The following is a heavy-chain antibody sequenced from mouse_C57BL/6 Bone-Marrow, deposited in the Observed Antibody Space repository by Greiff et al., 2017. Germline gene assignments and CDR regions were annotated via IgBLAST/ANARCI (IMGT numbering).Heavy chain of an antibody. D-gene: IGHD1-1*01. CDR1: GFTFSSYA. Sequence: VMLVESGGGLVKPGGSLKLSCAASGFTFSSYAMSWVRQTPEKRLEWVATISDGGSYTYYPDNVKGRFTISRDNAKNNLYLQMSHLKSEDTAMYYCARDYYGSWFAYWGQGTLVTVSA. CDR3: ARDYYGSWFAY. J-gene: IGHJ3*01. CDR2: ISDGGSYT. V-gene: IGHV5-4*01.